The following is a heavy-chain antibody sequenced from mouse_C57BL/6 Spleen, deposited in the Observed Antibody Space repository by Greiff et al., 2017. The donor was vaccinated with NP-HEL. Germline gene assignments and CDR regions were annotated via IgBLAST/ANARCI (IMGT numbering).Heavy chain of an antibody. J-gene: IGHJ2*01. CDR1: GYTFTDYE. D-gene: IGHD1-1*01. CDR2: IDPETGGT. V-gene: IGHV1-15*01. CDR3: TRITTPGYFDY. Sequence: QVQLQQSGAELVRPGASVTLSCKASGYTFTDYEMHWVKQTPVHGLEWIGAIDPETGGTAYNQKFKGKAILTADKSSSTAYMELRSLTSEDSADYYCTRITTPGYFDYWGQGTTLTVSS.